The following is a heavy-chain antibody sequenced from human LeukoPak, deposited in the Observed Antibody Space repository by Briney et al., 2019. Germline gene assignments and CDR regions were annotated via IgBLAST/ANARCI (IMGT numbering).Heavy chain of an antibody. D-gene: IGHD4-23*01. CDR2: IVVGSGNT. CDR1: GFTFTSSA. V-gene: IGHV1-58*01. Sequence: SVKVSCKASGFTFTSSAVQWVRQARGQRLEWIGWIVVGSGNTNYAQKFQERVTITWDMSTSTVYMELSSLRSEDTAVYYCAAEGRPTVVTFRKGAVDLWGQGTMVTVSS. J-gene: IGHJ3*01. CDR3: AAEGRPTVVTFRKGAVDL.